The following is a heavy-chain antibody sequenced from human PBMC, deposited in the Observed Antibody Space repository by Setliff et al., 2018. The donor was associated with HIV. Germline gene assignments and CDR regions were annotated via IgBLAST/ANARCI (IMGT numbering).Heavy chain of an antibody. V-gene: IGHV4-34*01. CDR1: GGSFSGYY. D-gene: IGHD6-13*01. CDR3: ARGRWYSSSWYEY. J-gene: IGHJ1*01. CDR2: INHSGST. Sequence: KTSETLSLTCGVYGGSFSGYYWSWIRQPPGKGLEWIGEINHSGSTNYNPSLKSRVTISVDTSKNQFSLKLSSVTAADTAVYYCARGRWYSSSWYEYWGQGTLVTVSS.